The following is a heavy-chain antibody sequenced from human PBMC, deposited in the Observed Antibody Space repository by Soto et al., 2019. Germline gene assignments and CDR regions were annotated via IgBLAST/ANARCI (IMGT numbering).Heavy chain of an antibody. CDR2: ISNSGGAA. V-gene: IGHV3-23*01. CDR3: ARLGTSSPCAS. Sequence: PGGSLRLSCATSGFTFSTYAMSWVRQAPGKGLQWVSAISNSGGAAFYADSVKGRFTISRDNPKNTLYLQMNGLRAEDTAVYFCARLGTSSPCASWGQGTLVTVSS. J-gene: IGHJ5*02. CDR1: GFTFSTYA. D-gene: IGHD6-6*01.